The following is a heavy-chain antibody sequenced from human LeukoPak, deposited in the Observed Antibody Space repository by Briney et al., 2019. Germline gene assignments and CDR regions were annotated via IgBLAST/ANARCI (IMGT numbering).Heavy chain of an antibody. V-gene: IGHV1-2*02. Sequence: ASVKVSCKASGYSFNDKYLHWVRQAPGQGLEWMGSINPNSGGTNYAQKFQGRVTMTTDTSMSTAYMELSRLTSDDTAVYYCARAGGRSWFDPWGQGTLVTVSS. CDR3: ARAGGRSWFDP. J-gene: IGHJ5*02. CDR1: GYSFNDKY. CDR2: INPNSGGT.